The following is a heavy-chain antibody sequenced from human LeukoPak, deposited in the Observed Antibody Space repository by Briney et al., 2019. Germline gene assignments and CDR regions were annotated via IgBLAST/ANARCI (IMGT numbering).Heavy chain of an antibody. V-gene: IGHV1-2*02. Sequence: ASVKVSCKASGYSFNDKYLHWVRQAPGQGLEWMGSINPNSGGTNYAQKFQGRVTMTTDTSMSTAYMELSRLTSDDTAVYYCARAGGRSWFDPWGQGTLVTVSS. CDR3: ARAGGRSWFDP. J-gene: IGHJ5*02. CDR1: GYSFNDKY. CDR2: INPNSGGT.